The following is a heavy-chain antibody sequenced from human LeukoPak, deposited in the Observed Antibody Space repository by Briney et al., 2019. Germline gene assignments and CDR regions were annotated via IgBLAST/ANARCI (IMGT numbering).Heavy chain of an antibody. CDR2: TYYRSKWYN. CDR1: GDSVSSNSAA. V-gene: IGHV6-1*01. J-gene: IGHJ6*03. CDR3: ARGRGTMSFQTLYYYYMDV. D-gene: IGHD3-22*01. Sequence: SQTLSLTCAISGDSVSSNSAAWNWIRQSPSRGLEWLGRTYYRSKWYNDYAVSVKSRITINPDTSKNQFSLQLNSVTPEDTAVYYCARGRGTMSFQTLYYYYMDVWGKGTTVTVSS.